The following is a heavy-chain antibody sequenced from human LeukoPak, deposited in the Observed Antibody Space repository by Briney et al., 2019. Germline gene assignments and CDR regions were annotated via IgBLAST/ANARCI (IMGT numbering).Heavy chain of an antibody. Sequence: SVKVSCKASGGTFSSYAISWVRQAPGQGLEWMGGIIPIFGTANYAQKFQGGVTITTDESTSTAYMELSSLRSEDTAVYYCARQVRGVIISPYYYYYMDVWGKGTTVTVSS. CDR2: IIPIFGTA. D-gene: IGHD3-10*01. V-gene: IGHV1-69*05. CDR1: GGTFSSYA. J-gene: IGHJ6*03. CDR3: ARQVRGVIISPYYYYYMDV.